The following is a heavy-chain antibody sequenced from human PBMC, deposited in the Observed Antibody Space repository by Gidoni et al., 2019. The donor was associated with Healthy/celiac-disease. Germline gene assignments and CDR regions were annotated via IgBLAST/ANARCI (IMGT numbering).Heavy chain of an antibody. J-gene: IGHJ4*02. Sequence: QVQLQQWGAGLLKPSETLSLTCAVSGGSFSGYYWSWTRQPPGKGLEWIGEINHSGSTNYNPSLKSRVTISVDTSKNQFSLKLSSVTAADTAVYYCASGDYVDYWGQGTLVTVSS. CDR1: GGSFSGYY. V-gene: IGHV4-34*01. CDR3: ASGDYVDY. CDR2: INHSGST.